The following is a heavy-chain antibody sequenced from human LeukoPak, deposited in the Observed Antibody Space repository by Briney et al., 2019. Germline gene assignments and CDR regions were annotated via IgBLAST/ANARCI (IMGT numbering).Heavy chain of an antibody. V-gene: IGHV4-39*01. J-gene: IGHJ6*03. CDR1: GGSISSSSYY. CDR2: IYYSGST. CDR3: AKVGELFPYYYYMDV. D-gene: IGHD3-10*01. Sequence: SETLSLTXTVSGGSISSSSYYWGWIRQPPGKGLEWIGSIYYSGSTYCNPSLKSRVTISVDTSKNQFSLKLSSVTAADTAVYYSAKVGELFPYYYYMDVWGKGTTVTVSS.